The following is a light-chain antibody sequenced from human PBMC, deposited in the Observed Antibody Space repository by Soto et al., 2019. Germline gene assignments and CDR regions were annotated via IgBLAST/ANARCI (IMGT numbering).Light chain of an antibody. CDR3: QQSFDPPWT. V-gene: IGKV4-1*01. CDR1: HSLLYKTYNKNH. J-gene: IGKJ1*01. Sequence: IDMTRFPGSVAVSLGRGATSSCKSIHSLLYKTYNKNHLAWYQQKPGQSPRLLFYWASTREFGVPDRFSGSGSGTDFTLIIDSLQAEDVALYFCQQSFDPPWTFGQVTKVDIK. CDR2: WAS.